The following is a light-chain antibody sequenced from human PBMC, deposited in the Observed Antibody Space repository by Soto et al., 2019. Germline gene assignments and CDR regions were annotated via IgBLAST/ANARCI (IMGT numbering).Light chain of an antibody. V-gene: IGKV3-20*01. J-gene: IGKJ1*01. CDR1: QSVTSSY. CDR2: GAS. Sequence: EIVLTQSPGTLSLSPGERATLSCRASQSVTSSYLAWYQQQPGQAPRLLIYGASSRATGIPDRFSGSGSETDFTLTISRLQPDDSATYYCQNYSLYSPWTLGQGTKVEIK. CDR3: QNYSLYSPWT.